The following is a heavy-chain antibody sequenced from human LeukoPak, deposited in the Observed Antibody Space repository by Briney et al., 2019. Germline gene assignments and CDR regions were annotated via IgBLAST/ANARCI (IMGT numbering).Heavy chain of an antibody. CDR1: GGSISVYY. V-gene: IGHV4-59*08. Sequence: PSETLSLTCTVSGGSISVYYWSWIRQAPGKGLEWVGNIYYSGATNYNPSPKSRVTLSVAPSKNQFSLKLSSVTAADTAVYYCARHSILGSTTYPLDQWGQGTLVPVSS. CDR2: IYYSGAT. D-gene: IGHD1-26*01. CDR3: ARHSILGSTTYPLDQ. J-gene: IGHJ4*02.